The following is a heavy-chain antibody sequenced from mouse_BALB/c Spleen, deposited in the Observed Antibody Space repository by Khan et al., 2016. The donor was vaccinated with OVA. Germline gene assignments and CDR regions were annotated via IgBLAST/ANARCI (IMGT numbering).Heavy chain of an antibody. V-gene: IGHV1-55*01. CDR2: IYPGSGST. J-gene: IGHJ2*01. CDR1: GYTFTSYW. Sequence: QVQLQQPGAELVKPGTSVKLSCKASGYTFTSYWINWVKLRPGQGLEWIGNIYPGSGSTNYNEKFKSKATLTVDTSSSTADMQLSSLASEDSAIYHGARGGYCGLEYFDYWGQG. CDR3: ARGGYCGLEYFDY. D-gene: IGHD3-1*01.